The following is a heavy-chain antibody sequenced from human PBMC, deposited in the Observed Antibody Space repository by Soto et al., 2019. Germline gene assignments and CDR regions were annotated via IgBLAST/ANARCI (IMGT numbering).Heavy chain of an antibody. V-gene: IGHV3-30-3*01. J-gene: IGHJ4*02. D-gene: IGHD3-10*01. CDR3: ARDRSGIRGFDY. CDR2: ISYDGANI. Sequence: QVQLVKSGGGVIQPGRSLRLSCAASGFSFGAYAMFWVRQAPGKGLEWVAVISYDGANIYYADSVKGRFTISRDNSKNTLYVQMNSLRTEDTAIYYCARDRSGIRGFDYWGQGTLVTVSS. CDR1: GFSFGAYA.